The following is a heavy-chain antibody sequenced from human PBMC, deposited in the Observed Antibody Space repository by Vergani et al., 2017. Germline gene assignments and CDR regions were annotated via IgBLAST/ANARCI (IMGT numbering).Heavy chain of an antibody. J-gene: IGHJ4*02. D-gene: IGHD5-18*01. CDR2: IYPGDSDT. CDR3: AGSTAMVIFDY. CDR1: GSSFTSYW. V-gene: IGHV5-51*01. Sequence: EVQLVQSGAEVKKPGESLQISCKGSGSSFTSYWIGWVRQLPGKGLEWMGIIYPGDSDTRYSPSFQVQVTISADKSIRTAYLQWSSLKASAAAMYYWAGSTAMVIFDYWGEGTLVTVS.